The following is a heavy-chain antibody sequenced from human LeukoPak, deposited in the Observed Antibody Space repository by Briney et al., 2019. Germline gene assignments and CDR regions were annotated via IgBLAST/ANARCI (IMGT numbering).Heavy chain of an antibody. D-gene: IGHD3-10*01. V-gene: IGHV3-23*01. J-gene: IGHJ4*02. CDR2: ISGSGGST. CDR3: AREITMVRGVAY. CDR1: GFTFSSYA. Sequence: PGGSLRLSCAASGFTFSSYAMSWVRQATGKRLEWVSAISGSGGSTYYADSVKGRFTISRDNSKNTLYLQMNSLRAEDTAVYYCAREITMVRGVAYWGQGTLVTVSS.